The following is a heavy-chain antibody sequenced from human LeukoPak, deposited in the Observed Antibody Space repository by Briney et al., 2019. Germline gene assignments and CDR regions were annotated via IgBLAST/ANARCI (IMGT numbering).Heavy chain of an antibody. J-gene: IGHJ4*02. CDR1: GFTFSSYS. V-gene: IGHV4-59*12. CDR2: IYRSGST. D-gene: IGHD2-8*01. CDR3: ARENTYVFGVDH. Sequence: GSLRLSCAASGFTFSSYSMNWVRQPPGKGLEWIGYIYRSGSTYSNPFFKSRVSISLDRPKNQFSLRLTSVTAADTAVYYCARENTYVFGVDHWGQGTLVTVSS.